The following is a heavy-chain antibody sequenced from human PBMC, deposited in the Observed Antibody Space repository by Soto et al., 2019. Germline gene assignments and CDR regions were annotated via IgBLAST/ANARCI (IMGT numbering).Heavy chain of an antibody. Sequence: SVSNAWMNWVRQAPGKGLEWVGRIKSKTDGGTTDYAAPVKGRLTISRDDSKNTLYLQMNSLKTEDTAVYYCTTDNLITFGGVIVPLDYWGQGTLVTVSS. D-gene: IGHD3-16*02. J-gene: IGHJ4*02. CDR2: IKSKTDGGTT. V-gene: IGHV3-15*07. CDR3: TTDNLITFGGVIVPLDY. CDR1: SVSNAW.